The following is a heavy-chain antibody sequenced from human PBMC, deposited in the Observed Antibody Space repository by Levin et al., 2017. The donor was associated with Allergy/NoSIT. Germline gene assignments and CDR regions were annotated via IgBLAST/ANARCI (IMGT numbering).Heavy chain of an antibody. CDR2: INHSGST. V-gene: IGHV4-34*01. J-gene: IGHJ4*02. Sequence: SETLSLTCAVYGGSFSGYYWSWIRQPPGKGLEWIGEINHSGSTNYNPSLKSRVTISVDTSKNQFSLKLSSVTAADTAVYYCARVLGSGATRRGGGSFPSWGQGTLVTVSS. CDR1: GGSFSGYY. CDR3: ARVLGSGATRRGGGSFPS. D-gene: IGHD2-15*01.